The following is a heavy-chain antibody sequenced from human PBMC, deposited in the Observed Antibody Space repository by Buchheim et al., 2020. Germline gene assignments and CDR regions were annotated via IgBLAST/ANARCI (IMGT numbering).Heavy chain of an antibody. D-gene: IGHD2-15*01. CDR1: GFTFSSYA. CDR3: AKANHDIVVVVAAAYYYMDV. J-gene: IGHJ6*03. CDR2: ISGSGGST. V-gene: IGHV3-23*01. Sequence: EVQLLESGGGLVQPGGSLRLSCAASGFTFSSYAMSWVRQAPGKGLEWVSAISGSGGSTYYADSEKGRFTISRDNSKNTLYLQMNSLRAEDTAVYYCAKANHDIVVVVAAAYYYMDVWGKGTT.